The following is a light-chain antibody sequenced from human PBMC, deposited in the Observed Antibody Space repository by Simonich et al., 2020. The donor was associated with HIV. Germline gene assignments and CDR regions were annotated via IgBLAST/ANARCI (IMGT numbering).Light chain of an antibody. V-gene: IGKV3-20*01. Sequence: EIVMTQSPATLSVSPGERATLSCRASQSVSSNLAWYQQKPGQAPRLLIYGASSMATGIPDRFSGSGSGTDFTLTISRLEPEDFAVYYCQQYGSSPRTFGQGTKLEIK. CDR3: QQYGSSPRT. J-gene: IGKJ2*01. CDR1: QSVSSN. CDR2: GAS.